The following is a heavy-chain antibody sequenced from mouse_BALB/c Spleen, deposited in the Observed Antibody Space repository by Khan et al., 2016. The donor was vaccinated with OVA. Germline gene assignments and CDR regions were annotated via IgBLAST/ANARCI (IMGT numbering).Heavy chain of an antibody. CDR1: GFTFSDYG. J-gene: IGHJ3*01. V-gene: IGHV5-15*02. D-gene: IGHD3-1*01. CDR3: ARGGTGGFAY. Sequence: EVELVESGGGLVQPGGSRKLSCAASGFTFSDYGMAWTRQGPGKGPKWITFISSLAYNFYYADTVTGRFTISRENDKNTLYLEMNSLRAEDTAMYYCARGGTGGFAYWGQGTLVTVSA. CDR2: ISSLAYNF.